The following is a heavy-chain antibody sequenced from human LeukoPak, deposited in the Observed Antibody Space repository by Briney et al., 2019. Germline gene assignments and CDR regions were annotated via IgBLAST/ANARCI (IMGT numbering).Heavy chain of an antibody. J-gene: IGHJ5*02. CDR2: IYYGGST. CDR3: ARSYDYVWGTYRPHWFDP. V-gene: IGHV4-39*01. D-gene: IGHD3-16*02. CDR1: GGSISSSSYY. Sequence: SETLSLTCFVSGGSISSSSYYWGWIRQPPGKGLEWIGSIYYGGSTYYNPSLKSRVTVSVDTSKDQFSLKLSSVTAADTAVYYCARSYDYVWGTYRPHWFDPWGQGTLVTVSS.